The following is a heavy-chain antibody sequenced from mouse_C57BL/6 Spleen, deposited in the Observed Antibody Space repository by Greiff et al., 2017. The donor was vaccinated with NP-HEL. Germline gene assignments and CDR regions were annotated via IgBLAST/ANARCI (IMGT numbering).Heavy chain of an antibody. CDR3: TRSESSPFAY. CDR2: IDPETGGT. CDR1: GYTFTDYE. V-gene: IGHV1-15*01. Sequence: VQLQESGAELVRPGASVTLSCKASGYTFTDYEMHWVKQTPVHGLEWIGAIDPETGGTAYNQKFKGKAILTADKSSSTAYMELRSLTSEDSAVYYCTRSESSPFAYWGQGTLVTVSA. J-gene: IGHJ3*01. D-gene: IGHD1-1*01.